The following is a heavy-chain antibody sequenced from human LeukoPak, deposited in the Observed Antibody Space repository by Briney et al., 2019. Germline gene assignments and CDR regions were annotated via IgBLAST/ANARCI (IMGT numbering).Heavy chain of an antibody. V-gene: IGHV1-69*10. Sequence: ASVKVSCKASGGISSSCAISWVRQAPGQGLEWMGGIIPILGIANYAQKFQGRVTITADKSTSTAYMDLSSLRSEDTAVYYCARDLPPYYFDYWGQGTLVTVSS. CDR3: ARDLPPYYFDY. CDR1: GGISSSCA. J-gene: IGHJ4*02. CDR2: IIPILGIA.